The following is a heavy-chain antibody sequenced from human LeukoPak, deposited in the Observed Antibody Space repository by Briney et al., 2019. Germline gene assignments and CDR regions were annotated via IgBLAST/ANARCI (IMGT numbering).Heavy chain of an antibody. CDR3: ASIGADYYGSGGYDY. CDR2: IYYSGST. J-gene: IGHJ4*02. D-gene: IGHD3-10*01. CDR1: GGSISSYN. V-gene: IGHV4-59*08. Sequence: SETLSLTCTVSGGSISSYNWSWIRQPPGKGLEWIGYIYYSGSTNYNPSLKSRVTVSVDTSKNQFSLKLSSVTAADTAVYYCASIGADYYGSGGYDYWGQGTLVTVSS.